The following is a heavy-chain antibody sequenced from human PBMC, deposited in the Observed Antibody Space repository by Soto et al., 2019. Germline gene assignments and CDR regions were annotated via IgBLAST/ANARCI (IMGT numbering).Heavy chain of an antibody. V-gene: IGHV3-23*01. D-gene: IGHD4-17*01. J-gene: IGHJ4*02. CDR2: ISASGDNT. Sequence: EVHLLESGGGLLQPGGSLRLSCAASEFTFSDYAMSWVRQTPGKGLEWVSGISASGDNTYSADSVKGRFTISRDNSKNPLYLQMNSLRAEDTAVYYCAKGTFYGNHLFDFWGQGTLVTVSS. CDR1: EFTFSDYA. CDR3: AKGTFYGNHLFDF.